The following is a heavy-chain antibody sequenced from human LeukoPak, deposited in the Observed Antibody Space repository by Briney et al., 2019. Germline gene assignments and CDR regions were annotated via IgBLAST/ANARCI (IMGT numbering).Heavy chain of an antibody. CDR3: ARQDFWSGYLGLCYFDY. J-gene: IGHJ4*02. CDR1: GGSISSYY. CDR2: IYYSGST. D-gene: IGHD3-3*01. Sequence: SETLSLTCTVSGGSISSYYWSWIRQPPRKGLEWIGYIYYSGSTNYNPSLKSRVTISVDTSKNQFSLKLSSVTAADTAVYYCARQDFWSGYLGLCYFDYWGQGTLVTVSS. V-gene: IGHV4-59*08.